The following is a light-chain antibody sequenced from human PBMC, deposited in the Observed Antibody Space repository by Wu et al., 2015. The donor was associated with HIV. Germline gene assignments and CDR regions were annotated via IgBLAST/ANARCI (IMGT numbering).Light chain of an antibody. Sequence: EVVLTQSPATLSVSPGETASLSCRASQSVGPNLAWYQLKPGQAPRLLVYSASTRATDIPARFRGSGSGTEFALTISSLQSEDFAVYYCQEYNGWPSWTFGPGTRV. CDR3: QEYNGWPSWT. CDR1: QSVGPN. CDR2: SAS. J-gene: IGKJ1*01. V-gene: IGKV3D-15*01.